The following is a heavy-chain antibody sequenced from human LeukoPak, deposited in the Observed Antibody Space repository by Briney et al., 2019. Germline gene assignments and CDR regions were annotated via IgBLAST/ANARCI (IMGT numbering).Heavy chain of an antibody. V-gene: IGHV1-2*02. J-gene: IGHJ3*02. D-gene: IGHD6-6*01. CDR2: IYPYSGDT. CDR3: ARDRNSGSSLDI. Sequence: ASVKVSCKASGYTSTGYYIHWVRQAPGQGLEWMGWIYPYSGDTNYAQNFQGRVTMTRDTSISTAYMELSSLKSDDTAVYYSARDRNSGSSLDIWGQGTMLTVSS. CDR1: GYTSTGYY.